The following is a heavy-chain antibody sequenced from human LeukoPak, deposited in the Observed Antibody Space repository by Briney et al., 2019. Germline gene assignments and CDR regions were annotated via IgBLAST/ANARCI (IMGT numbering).Heavy chain of an antibody. Sequence: GGSLRLSCAASGFTFSSYAMSWVRQAPGKGLEWVSVISGSGGSTSYADSVKGRFTISRDNSMNTLYLQMNSLRAADTAVYYCAKDGNWARFEDWGQGTLVTVSS. V-gene: IGHV3-23*01. CDR3: AKDGNWARFED. D-gene: IGHD7-27*01. J-gene: IGHJ4*02. CDR2: ISGSGGST. CDR1: GFTFSSYA.